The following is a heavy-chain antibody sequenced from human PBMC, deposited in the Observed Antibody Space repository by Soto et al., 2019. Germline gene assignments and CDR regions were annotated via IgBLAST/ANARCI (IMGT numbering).Heavy chain of an antibody. J-gene: IGHJ4*02. CDR1: GFIFGSYA. V-gene: IGHV3-23*01. CDR3: AKKGGSSAYYSPMDY. D-gene: IGHD2-21*01. CDR2: ISGSGDFT. Sequence: GGSLRLSCATSGFIFGSYAMSWVRQAPGKGLEWVSVISGSGDFTDYTDSVKGRFTISRDNSRQTLYLQMNSLRPEDTAVYYCAKKGGSSAYYSPMDYWGQGTLVTVSS.